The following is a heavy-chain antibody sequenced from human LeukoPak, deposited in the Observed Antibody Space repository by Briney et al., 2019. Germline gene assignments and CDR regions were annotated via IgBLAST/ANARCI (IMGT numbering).Heavy chain of an antibody. CDR3: ARFSIKGQYIWFDP. J-gene: IGHJ5*02. CDR1: GFTFSSYA. CDR2: ISYDGSNK. Sequence: GGSLRLSCAASGFTFSSYAMHWVRQAPGKGLEWVAVISYDGSNKYYADSVRGRFTISRDNSKNTLYLQMNSLRAEDTAVYYCARFSIKGQYIWFDPWGQGTLVTVSS. D-gene: IGHD3-10*01. V-gene: IGHV3-30*04.